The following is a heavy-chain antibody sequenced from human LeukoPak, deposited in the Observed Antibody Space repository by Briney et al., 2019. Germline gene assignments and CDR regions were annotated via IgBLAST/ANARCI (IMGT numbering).Heavy chain of an antibody. Sequence: PGGSLRLSCAASGFTFSRYVMHWVRQAPGKGLEWVSVISSEGSMKDYADPVKGRFTVSRDNSRNTLYLQMSSLRADDTGLYYCARGNVIMAATIEDYWGQGTLVTVSS. CDR3: ARGNVIMAATIEDY. CDR2: ISSEGSMK. J-gene: IGHJ4*02. D-gene: IGHD5-12*01. V-gene: IGHV3-30-3*01. CDR1: GFTFSRYV.